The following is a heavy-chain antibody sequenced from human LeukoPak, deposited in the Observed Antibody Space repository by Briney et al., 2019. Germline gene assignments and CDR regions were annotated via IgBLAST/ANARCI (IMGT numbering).Heavy chain of an antibody. CDR2: IKQDGNEN. V-gene: IGHV3-7*01. D-gene: IGHD6-19*01. CDR3: ARVLAVAGKPPNWYYYYYGMDV. Sequence: GGFLRLSCAASGFTLSYYWMSWVRQAPGKGLEWVANIKQDGNENYYVDSVKGRFTISRDNAKNSLYLQMNSLRAEDTAVYYCARVLAVAGKPPNWYYYYYGMDVWGQGTTVTVSS. J-gene: IGHJ6*02. CDR1: GFTLSYYW.